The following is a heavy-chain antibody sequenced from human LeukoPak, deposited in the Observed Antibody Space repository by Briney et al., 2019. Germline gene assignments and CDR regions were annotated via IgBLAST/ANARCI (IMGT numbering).Heavy chain of an antibody. CDR3: VRRLEYCPNGVRYRGAVYYYMDV. D-gene: IGHD2-8*01. V-gene: IGHV5-51*01. CDR2: IYPGDSDT. Sequence: GDSLKISCKGSGYPFATYWIGWVRQMPGKGLEWMGIIYPGDSDTSYNPSFEGQVTISVDESIKTAYLQWSSLRASDTAIYYCVRRLEYCPNGVRYRGAVYYYMDVWGKGTSVTVSS. CDR1: GYPFATYW. J-gene: IGHJ6*03.